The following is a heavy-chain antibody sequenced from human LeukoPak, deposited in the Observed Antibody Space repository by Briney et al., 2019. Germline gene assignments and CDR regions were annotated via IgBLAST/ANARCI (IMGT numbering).Heavy chain of an antibody. CDR1: GFTFSSYT. Sequence: GGSLRLSCAASGFTFSSYTMTWVRQAPGKGLEWVSVISGSGGTTYYADSVKGRFTISRDNSKNILYLQMNSLRAEDTALYYCAKGRTGYIPDFWGQGTLVTVAS. D-gene: IGHD6-13*01. J-gene: IGHJ4*02. CDR2: ISGSGGTT. CDR3: AKGRTGYIPDF. V-gene: IGHV3-23*01.